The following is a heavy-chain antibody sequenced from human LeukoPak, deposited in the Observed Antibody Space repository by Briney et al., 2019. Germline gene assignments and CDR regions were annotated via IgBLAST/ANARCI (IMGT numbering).Heavy chain of an antibody. CDR3: ARSLTAAAGDY. CDR1: GYSFTSYW. Sequence: GESLKISCKGSGYSFTSYWIGWVRQIPGKGLEWMAIIYPADSDIRYSSSFQGQVTISADKSISTAYLQWSSLKASDTAMYYCARSLTAAAGDYWGQGTLVTVSS. V-gene: IGHV5-51*01. CDR2: IYPADSDI. J-gene: IGHJ4*02. D-gene: IGHD6-25*01.